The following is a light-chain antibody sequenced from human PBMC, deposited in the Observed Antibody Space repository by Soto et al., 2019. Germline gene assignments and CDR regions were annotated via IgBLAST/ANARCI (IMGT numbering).Light chain of an antibody. CDR2: DVS. V-gene: IGLV2-14*01. J-gene: IGLJ1*01. CDR1: SSYVGGYNY. Sequence: QSVLTQPASVSGSPGQSITISCTGTSSYVGGYNYVSWYQQHPGKAPQLMIYDVSNRPSGVSNRFSGSKSGNTASLTISGLQAEDEADYYCSSYSSSSTLVFGTGTKVTVL. CDR3: SSYSSSSTLV.